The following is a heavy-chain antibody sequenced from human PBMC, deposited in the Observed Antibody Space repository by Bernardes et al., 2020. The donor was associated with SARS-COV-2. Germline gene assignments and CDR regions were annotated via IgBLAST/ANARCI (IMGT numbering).Heavy chain of an antibody. Sequence: GSLRLSCAASGLTVSSDDITWVRQAPGKGLEWVSVIYSGGTTYYADSVKGRFTISRDNSQSTVSLQMNSLRPEDTAVYYCARGQRNLHYMDVWGKGTTVTVSS. V-gene: IGHV3-66*02. J-gene: IGHJ6*03. CDR3: ARGQRNLHYMDV. CDR1: GLTVSSDD. CDR2: IYSGGTT.